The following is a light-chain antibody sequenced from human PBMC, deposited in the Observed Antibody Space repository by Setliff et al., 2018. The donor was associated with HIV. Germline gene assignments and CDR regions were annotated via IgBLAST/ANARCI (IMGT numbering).Light chain of an antibody. CDR1: QSLLHSNGYTY. CDR3: MQALQTPLT. J-gene: IGKJ4*01. CDR2: LGS. V-gene: IGKV2-28*01. Sequence: DIVMTQSPLSLPVTPGEPASISCRSSQSLLHSNGYTYLDWYLQKPGQSPQLLIYLGSNRASGVPDRFSGSGSGTDFTLKISRVEAEDVGVYYCMQALQTPLTFGGGTKVDIK.